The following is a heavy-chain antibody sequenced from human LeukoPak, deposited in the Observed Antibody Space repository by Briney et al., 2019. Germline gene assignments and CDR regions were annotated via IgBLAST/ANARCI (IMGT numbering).Heavy chain of an antibody. J-gene: IGHJ5*02. V-gene: IGHV4-39*07. CDR3: XXXXVHVXXGESLGDWFDP. D-gene: IGHD3-10*01. Sequence: PSETLSLTCTVSGGSISSSSYYWGWIRQPPGKGLEWIXSXYXSGSTYYNPSLKSRVTISVDTSKNQFSLKLSSVTAADTAGDXCXXXXVHVXXGESLGDWFDPWGQGTLVTVSS. CDR1: GGSISSSSYY. CDR2: XYXSGST.